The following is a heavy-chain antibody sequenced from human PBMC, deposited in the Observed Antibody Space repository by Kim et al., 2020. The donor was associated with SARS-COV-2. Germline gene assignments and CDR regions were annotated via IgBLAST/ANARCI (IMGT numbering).Heavy chain of an antibody. CDR3: ARVQGSGVSDY. D-gene: IGHD3-10*01. Sequence: SENLSLTCTVSGGSISNYYWSWIRQPPGRGLEWIGYIYYTGSTNYNPSLTSRVTMSVDTSMTQFSLRLNSVTAADTAVYYCARVQGSGVSDYWGQGTLVTVSS. CDR1: GGSISNYY. CDR2: IYYTGST. V-gene: IGHV4-59*13. J-gene: IGHJ4*02.